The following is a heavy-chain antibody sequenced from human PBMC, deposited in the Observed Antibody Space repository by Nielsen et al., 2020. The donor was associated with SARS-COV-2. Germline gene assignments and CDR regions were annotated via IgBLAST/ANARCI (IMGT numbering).Heavy chain of an antibody. CDR1: GFTFSSYS. J-gene: IGHJ4*02. V-gene: IGHV3-48*02. CDR3: ASPPSYCSGGSWDSVGCLGY. Sequence: ETLSLTCAASGFTFSSYSMNWVRQAPGKGLEWVSYISSSSSTIYYADSVKGRFTISRDNAKNSLYLQMNSLRDEDTAVYYCASPPSYCSGGSWDSVGCLGYWGQGTLVTVSS. CDR2: ISSSSSTI. D-gene: IGHD2-15*01.